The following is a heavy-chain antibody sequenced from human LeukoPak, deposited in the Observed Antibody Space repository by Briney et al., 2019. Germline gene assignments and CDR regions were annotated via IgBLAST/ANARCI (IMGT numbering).Heavy chain of an antibody. Sequence: GGSLRLSCAASGFTFSNNAMSWVRQAPGKGLAWVSSISSSGDNTHYADSVKGRFTISRDNSKDTLYLQMNTLRAEDTAIYYCARRGWLVNFDYWGQGTLVTVSS. CDR1: GFTFSNNA. CDR2: ISSSGDNT. D-gene: IGHD6-19*01. J-gene: IGHJ4*02. CDR3: ARRGWLVNFDY. V-gene: IGHV3-23*01.